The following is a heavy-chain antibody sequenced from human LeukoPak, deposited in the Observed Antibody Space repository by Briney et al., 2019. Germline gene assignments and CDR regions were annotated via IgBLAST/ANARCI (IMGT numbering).Heavy chain of an antibody. CDR1: GFTVSSNY. V-gene: IGHV3-66*01. Sequence: GGSLRLSCAASGFTVSSNYMSWVGQAPGEGLGGVSVIYSGGSTYYADSVKGGCTISRDNSQNTLYLQMNSLRAEDTAAYYCPRVDTAMGIRAPLSLDVWGKGTTVTISS. CDR3: PRVDTAMGIRAPLSLDV. D-gene: IGHD5-18*01. CDR2: IYSGGST. J-gene: IGHJ6*04.